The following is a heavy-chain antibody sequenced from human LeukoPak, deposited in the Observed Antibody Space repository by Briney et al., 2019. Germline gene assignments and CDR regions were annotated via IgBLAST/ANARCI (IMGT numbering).Heavy chain of an antibody. CDR1: GGSIRYYY. V-gene: IGHV4-59*01. Sequence: NPTETLSLTCTVSGGSIRYYYWSWIRQSPGKGLEWIGYIYCNGSTNYNPSLKSRVTISVDMSKNQFSLKMSSVTAADTAVYYCARKGGLFDYWGQGRLVTVSS. CDR3: ARKGGLFDY. D-gene: IGHD2-15*01. J-gene: IGHJ4*02. CDR2: IYCNGST.